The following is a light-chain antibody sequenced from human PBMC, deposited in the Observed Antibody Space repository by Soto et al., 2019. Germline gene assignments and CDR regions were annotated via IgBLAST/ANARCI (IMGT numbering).Light chain of an antibody. CDR3: VTWDTSLNAMI. Sequence: QSVLTQPPSVSAAPGQKVTISCSGSNSNIGDHSVSWYQHLPGTAPKLLISDNLNRPSGIPDRFSGSKSDTSATLGITGLQTGEEADYYCVTWDTSLNAMIFGGGTKLTVL. V-gene: IGLV1-51*01. J-gene: IGLJ2*01. CDR1: NSNIGDHS. CDR2: DNL.